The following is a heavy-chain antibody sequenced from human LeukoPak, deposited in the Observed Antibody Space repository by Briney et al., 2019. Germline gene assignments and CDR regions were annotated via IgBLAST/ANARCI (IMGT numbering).Heavy chain of an antibody. J-gene: IGHJ4*02. CDR3: ARGDIAAALEFDY. D-gene: IGHD6-13*01. Sequence: GGSLRLSCAASGFTFDTYSMNWVRQAPGEGLEWVSYISSSATTIHYADSVKGRFTISRDNAKNSLYLQMNSLRAEDTAVYYCARGDIAAALEFDYWGQGTLVTVSS. CDR1: GFTFDTYS. V-gene: IGHV3-48*04. CDR2: ISSSATTI.